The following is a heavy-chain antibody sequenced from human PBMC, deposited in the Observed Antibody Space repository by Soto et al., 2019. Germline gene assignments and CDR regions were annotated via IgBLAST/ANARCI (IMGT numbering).Heavy chain of an antibody. CDR1: GGSISSYY. CDR3: AREWGHPGGFDP. Sequence: SETLSLTCTVSGGSISSYYWSWIRQPPGKGLEWIGYIYYSGSTNYNPSLKSRVTISVDTSKNQFSLKLSSVTAADTAVYYCAREWGHPGGFDPWGQGTLVTVSS. J-gene: IGHJ5*02. V-gene: IGHV4-59*01. D-gene: IGHD1-26*01. CDR2: IYYSGST.